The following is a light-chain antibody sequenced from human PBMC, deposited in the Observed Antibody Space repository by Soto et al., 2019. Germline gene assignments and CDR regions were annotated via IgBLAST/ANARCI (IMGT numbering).Light chain of an antibody. CDR1: QSISGW. J-gene: IGKJ1*01. CDR2: KAS. Sequence: DIQMTQSPSTLSAFVGDRVTITCRASQSISGWLAWYQQKPGKAPHLLIYKASSLESGVPSRFSVSGSGTEFTLTISSLQPDDFATYYCQQYNTYSPTFGQGTKVEIK. V-gene: IGKV1-5*03. CDR3: QQYNTYSPT.